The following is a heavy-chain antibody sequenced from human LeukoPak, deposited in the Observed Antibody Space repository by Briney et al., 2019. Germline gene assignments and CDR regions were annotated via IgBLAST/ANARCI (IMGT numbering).Heavy chain of an antibody. CDR3: VATAAGLPY. D-gene: IGHD6-13*01. J-gene: IGHJ4*02. CDR2: IYDSGSN. CDR1: GVSISSYY. Sequence: PSETLSLTCTVSGVSISSYYWSWIRQPPGKGLEWIGYIYDSGSNKYNPSLKSRVTMSLDTSKNQFSLKLRPVTAADTAVYYCVATAAGLPYWGQGTLVTVSS. V-gene: IGHV4-59*01.